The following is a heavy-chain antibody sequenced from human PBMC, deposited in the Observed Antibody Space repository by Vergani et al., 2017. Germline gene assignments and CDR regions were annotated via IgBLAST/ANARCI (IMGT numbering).Heavy chain of an antibody. D-gene: IGHD3-3*01. J-gene: IGHJ4*02. CDR3: AEDNDFWSGYFDY. Sequence: EVQLLESGGGLVQPGGSLRLSCAASGFTFSSYAMSWVRQAPGKGLEWVSAISGSGGSTYYADSVKGRFTISRDNSKNTLYLQMNSLRAEDTAVYYYAEDNDFWSGYFDYWGQGTLVTVSS. CDR1: GFTFSSYA. V-gene: IGHV3-23*01. CDR2: ISGSGGST.